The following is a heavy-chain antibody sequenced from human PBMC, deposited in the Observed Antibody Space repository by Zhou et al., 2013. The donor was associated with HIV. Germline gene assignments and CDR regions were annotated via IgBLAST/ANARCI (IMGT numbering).Heavy chain of an antibody. CDR1: GYTFTNYG. CDR3: ARTYNSYYYYYMDV. V-gene: IGHV1-18*01. D-gene: IGHD3-22*01. Sequence: QVQVVQSGAEVKKPGASVKVSCKTSGYTFTNYGVSWVRQAPGQGLEWMGWISAYNGNTNYAQKFRGRVTMTTDTSTSTAYMELRRLRSDDTAVYYCARTYNSYYYYYMDVWGKGTTVTVSS. CDR2: ISAYNGNT. J-gene: IGHJ6*03.